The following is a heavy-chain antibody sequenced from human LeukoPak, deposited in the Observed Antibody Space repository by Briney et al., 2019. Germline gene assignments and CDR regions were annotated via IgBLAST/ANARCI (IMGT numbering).Heavy chain of an antibody. V-gene: IGHV3-33*01. CDR3: AREIAAAGGPYYYYGMDV. D-gene: IGHD6-13*01. CDR1: GFTFSSYG. CDR2: ICYDGSNK. J-gene: IGHJ6*02. Sequence: GGSLRLSWAASGFTFSSYGMHWVRQAPGKGLEWVAVICYDGSNKYYADSVKGRFTISRDNSKHTLYLQMNSLRAEDTAVYYCAREIAAAGGPYYYYGMDVWGQGTTVTVSS.